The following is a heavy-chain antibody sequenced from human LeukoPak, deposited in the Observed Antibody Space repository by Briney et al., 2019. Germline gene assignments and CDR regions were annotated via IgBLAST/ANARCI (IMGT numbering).Heavy chain of an antibody. CDR2: MHYSGST. V-gene: IGHV4-59*01. CDR3: ARDVYYGSGGYGLDV. Sequence: SETLSLTCAVYGGSFSGYYWSWIRQPPGKGLEWIGYMHYSGSTNYNPSLKSRVTISVDTSKNQFSLKLRSVTAADTAVYYCARDVYYGSGGYGLDVWGQGSTATVSS. CDR1: GGSFSGYY. J-gene: IGHJ6*02. D-gene: IGHD3-10*01.